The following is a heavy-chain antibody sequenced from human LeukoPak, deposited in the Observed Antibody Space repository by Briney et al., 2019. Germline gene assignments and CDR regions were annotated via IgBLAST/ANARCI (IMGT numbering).Heavy chain of an antibody. CDR3: ARVGCWNCTNGVPPPDY. D-gene: IGHD2-8*01. CDR2: ISAYNGNT. V-gene: IGHV1-18*03. J-gene: IGHJ4*02. CDR1: GYTFTSYG. Sequence: GASVKVSCKASGYTFTSYGISWVRQAPGQGLEWMGWISAYNGNTNYAQKLQGRVTMTTDTSASTAYMELSSLRFEDMAVYYCARVGCWNCTNGVPPPDYWGQGTLVTVSS.